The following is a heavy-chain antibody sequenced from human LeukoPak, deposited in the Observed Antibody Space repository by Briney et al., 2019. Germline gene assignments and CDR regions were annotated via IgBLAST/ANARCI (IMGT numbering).Heavy chain of an antibody. CDR3: ARHVTGYCSGGSCYSGWFDP. CDR2: ICPGDSDT. CDR1: GYSFTSYW. V-gene: IGHV5-51*01. Sequence: GESLKISCKGSGYSFTSYWIGWVRQMPGKGLEWMGIICPGDSDTRYSPSFRGQVTISADKSISTAYLQWSSLKASDTAMYYCARHVTGYCSGGSCYSGWFDPWGQGTLVTVSS. J-gene: IGHJ5*02. D-gene: IGHD2-15*01.